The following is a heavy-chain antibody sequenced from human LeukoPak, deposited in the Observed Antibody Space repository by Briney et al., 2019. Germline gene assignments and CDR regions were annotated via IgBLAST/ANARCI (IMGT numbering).Heavy chain of an antibody. CDR3: ARVMIGTVNWFVP. J-gene: IGHJ5*02. Sequence: PGGSLRLSCVASGFTFSDYYMSWIRQAPGKGLEWVSYISSSSTYSSYADSVKGRFTISRDNAKNSLYLQMNSLRAEDTAVYYCARVMIGTVNWFVPWGERPIVSVSS. V-gene: IGHV3-11*06. D-gene: IGHD3-22*01. CDR1: GFTFSDYY. CDR2: ISSSSTYS.